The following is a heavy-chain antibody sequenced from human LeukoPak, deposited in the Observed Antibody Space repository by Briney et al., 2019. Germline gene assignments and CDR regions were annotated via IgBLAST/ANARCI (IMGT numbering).Heavy chain of an antibody. CDR2: ISYDGSKK. J-gene: IGHJ4*02. CDR3: AREGEWLLLGYYFDY. Sequence: PGGSLRLSCAASGFTFSSYAMHWVRQAPGKGLEWVAVISYDGSKKYYADSVKGRFTISRDNSKNTLYLQMNSLRAEDTAVYYCAREGEWLLLGYYFDYWGQGTLVTVSS. D-gene: IGHD3-22*01. V-gene: IGHV3-30*04. CDR1: GFTFSSYA.